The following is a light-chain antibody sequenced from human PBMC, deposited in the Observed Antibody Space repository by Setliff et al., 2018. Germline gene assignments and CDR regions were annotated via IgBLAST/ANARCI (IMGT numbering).Light chain of an antibody. V-gene: IGLV2-14*01. CDR3: SSYTSSSTYV. Sequence: QSVLAQPASVSGSPGQSITISCTGTSSDVGGYNYVSWYQQHPGKAPKLMIYDVSKRPSGVSNRFSGSKSGNTASLTISGLQAEDEADCYCSSYTSSSTYVFGTGTKVTVL. CDR2: DVS. CDR1: SSDVGGYNY. J-gene: IGLJ1*01.